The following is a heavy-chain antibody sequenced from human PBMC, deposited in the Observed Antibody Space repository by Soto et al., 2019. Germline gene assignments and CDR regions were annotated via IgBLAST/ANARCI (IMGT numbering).Heavy chain of an antibody. Sequence: PSQTLSLTYAISGDSVSSNSAAWNWIRQSPSRGLEWLGKTFYRSKWYNEYAVSVKSRITVNPDTSKNQFSLQLNSVTPEDTAVYYCARSQSRAFDIWGQGTMVTVSS. CDR3: ARSQSRAFDI. V-gene: IGHV6-1*01. CDR2: TFYRSKWYN. CDR1: GDSVSSNSAA. J-gene: IGHJ3*02.